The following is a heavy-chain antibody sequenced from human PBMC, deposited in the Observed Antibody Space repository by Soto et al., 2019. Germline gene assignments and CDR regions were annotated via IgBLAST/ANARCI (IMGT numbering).Heavy chain of an antibody. J-gene: IGHJ4*02. CDR2: IYNSGST. Sequence: PSETLSLTCTVSGGSINNNGYFWSWIRQPPGSGLEWIGHIYNSGSTYSNPSLKSRLTISVDTSKNQFSLKLSSVTAADTAVYYCARGPSGDKVDYWGQGTLVTVS. D-gene: IGHD1-26*01. V-gene: IGHV4-30-4*01. CDR1: GGSINNNGYF. CDR3: ARGPSGDKVDY.